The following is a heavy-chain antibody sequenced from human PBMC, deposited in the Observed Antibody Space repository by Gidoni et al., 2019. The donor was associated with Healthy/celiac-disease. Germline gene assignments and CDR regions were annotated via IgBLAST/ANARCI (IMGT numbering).Heavy chain of an antibody. CDR1: GFTFSIYS. V-gene: IGHV3-48*02. CDR2: ISSSSSTI. J-gene: IGHJ4*02. CDR3: ARDPDSNGMEIYFDY. Sequence: EVQLVESGGGLVQPGGSLRLSFAASGFTFSIYSMNWFRQAPGKGLEWVSYISSSSSTIYYADSVKGRFTISRENAKNSLYLQMNSLRDEETAVYYCARDPDSNGMEIYFDYWGQGTLVTVSS. D-gene: IGHD3-22*01.